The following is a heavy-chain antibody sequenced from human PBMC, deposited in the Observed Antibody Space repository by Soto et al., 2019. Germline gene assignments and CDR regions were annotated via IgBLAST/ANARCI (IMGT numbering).Heavy chain of an antibody. J-gene: IGHJ4*02. Sequence: HGESLKISCKTSGYTFTKHWITWVRQMPGKRLEWMGRIDPSDSYISYSPSFQGHVTISVDKSINTAYLQWTGLKASDTAMYYCARHSELAAHSVCLDYWGQGTLVTVSS. CDR2: IDPSDSYI. CDR1: GYTFTKHW. V-gene: IGHV5-10-1*01. CDR3: ARHSELAAHSVCLDY. D-gene: IGHD2-15*01.